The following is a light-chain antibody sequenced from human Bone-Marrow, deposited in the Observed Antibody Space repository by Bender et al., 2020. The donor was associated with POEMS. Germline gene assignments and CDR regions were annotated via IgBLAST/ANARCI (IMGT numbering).Light chain of an antibody. CDR2: EVT. J-gene: IGLJ3*02. CDR3: CSYAGDTTPWV. Sequence: QSALTQPPSASGSPGQSVTISCVGTTSDVGGHDYVSWYQQRPGQAPKLLLYEVTKRPSGVPARFFGSKSGNTASLTISGLQAEDEADYYCCSYAGDTTPWVFGGGTKLTVL. V-gene: IGLV2-8*01. CDR1: TSDVGGHDY.